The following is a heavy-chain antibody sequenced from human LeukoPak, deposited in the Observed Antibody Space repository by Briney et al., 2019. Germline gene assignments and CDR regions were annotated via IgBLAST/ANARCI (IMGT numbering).Heavy chain of an antibody. D-gene: IGHD3-10*01. V-gene: IGHV3-74*01. CDR3: ARWVAGSYYVWFDP. J-gene: IGHJ5*02. Sequence: PGGSLRLSCAASGFTFGNYWINWVRQAPGTGLVWVSRVHSDGSITNYADSVKGRFSISRDSAKNTLYLQMNSLRAEDTAVYYRARWVAGSYYVWFDPWGQGTLVTVSS. CDR1: GFTFGNYW. CDR2: VHSDGSIT.